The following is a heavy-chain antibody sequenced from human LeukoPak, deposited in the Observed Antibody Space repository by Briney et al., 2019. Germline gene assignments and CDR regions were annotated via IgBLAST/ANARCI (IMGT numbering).Heavy chain of an antibody. CDR1: GFSFSAYG. V-gene: IGHV3-30*02. J-gene: IGHJ4*02. Sequence: PGGSLRLSCAASGFSFSAYGMHWVRQAPGKGLEWVAYIWCDGSNKEYANFVKGRFTISRDTSKSTVNLQMNSLRPEDTAVYYCARDLLGLPHKYFDSWGQGTLVTVSS. CDR3: ARDLLGLPHKYFDS. D-gene: IGHD3-16*01. CDR2: IWCDGSNK.